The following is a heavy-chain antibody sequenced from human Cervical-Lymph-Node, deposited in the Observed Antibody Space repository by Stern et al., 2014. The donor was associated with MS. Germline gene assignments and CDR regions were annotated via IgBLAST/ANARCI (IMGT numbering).Heavy chain of an antibody. CDR1: GYTFTSYY. V-gene: IGHV1-46*01. CDR2: INPSGGST. D-gene: IGHD3-22*01. J-gene: IGHJ4*02. CDR3: ARERGRDYYDSSGSLDY. Sequence: QVQLVQSGAEVKKPGASVKVSCKASGYTFTSYYMHWVRQAPGQGLEWMGIINPSGGSTSYAQKFQGRVTMTRDTSTSTVYMELSSLRSEDTAVYYCARERGRDYYDSSGSLDYWGQGTLVTVSS.